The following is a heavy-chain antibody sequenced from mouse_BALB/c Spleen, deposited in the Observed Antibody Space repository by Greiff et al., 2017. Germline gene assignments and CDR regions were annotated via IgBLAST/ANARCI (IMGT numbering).Heavy chain of an antibody. Sequence: EVQLQQSGPELVKPGASVKLSCKASGYSFTSYVMHWVKQKPGQGLEWIGYINPYNDGTKYNEKFKGKATLTSDKSSSTAYMELSSLTSEDSAVYCGARTEGSRGFAYWGQGTLVTVSA. CDR3: ARTEGSRGFAY. J-gene: IGHJ3*01. D-gene: IGHD1-1*01. V-gene: IGHV1-14*01. CDR2: INPYNDGT. CDR1: GYSFTSYV.